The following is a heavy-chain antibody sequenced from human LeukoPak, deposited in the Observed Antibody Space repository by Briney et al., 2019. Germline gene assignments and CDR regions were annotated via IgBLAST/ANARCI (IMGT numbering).Heavy chain of an antibody. CDR3: ARLGDYYDGSGYYRTLDY. J-gene: IGHJ4*02. CDR2: MNPNSGNT. CDR1: GYTFTSYD. Sequence: ASVKVSCKASGYTFTSYDINWVRQATGQGLEWMGWMNPNSGNTGYAQKFQGRVTMTRNTSISTAYMELSSLRSEDTAVYYCARLGDYYDGSGYYRTLDYWGQGTLVTVSS. V-gene: IGHV1-8*01. D-gene: IGHD3-22*01.